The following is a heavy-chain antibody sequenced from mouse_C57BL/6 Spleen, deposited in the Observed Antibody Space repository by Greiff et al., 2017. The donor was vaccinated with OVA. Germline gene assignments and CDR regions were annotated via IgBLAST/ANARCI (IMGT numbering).Heavy chain of an antibody. CDR2: IDPETGGT. CDR3: TRNRLSIVTHCYAMDY. J-gene: IGHJ4*01. D-gene: IGHD2-5*01. V-gene: IGHV1-15*01. CDR1: GYTFTDYE. Sequence: QVQLQQSGAELVRPGASVTLSCKASGYTFTDYEMHWVKQTPVHGLEWIGAIDPETGGTAYNQKFKGKAILTADKSSSTAYMELRNLTSEDSAIYYCTRNRLSIVTHCYAMDYWGQGTSVTVSS.